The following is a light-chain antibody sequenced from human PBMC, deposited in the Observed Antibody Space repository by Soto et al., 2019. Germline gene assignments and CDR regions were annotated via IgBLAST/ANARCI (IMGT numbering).Light chain of an antibody. CDR3: QQYNSYSRT. Sequence: IQMTQSPSSLSASVGDRVTITCRASQSISSYLNWYQQKPGKAPKLLIYAASSLQSGVPSRFSGSGSGTEFTLTISSLQPDEFATYYCQQYNSYSRTVGQGTKVDIK. V-gene: IGKV1-39*01. CDR2: AAS. J-gene: IGKJ1*01. CDR1: QSISSY.